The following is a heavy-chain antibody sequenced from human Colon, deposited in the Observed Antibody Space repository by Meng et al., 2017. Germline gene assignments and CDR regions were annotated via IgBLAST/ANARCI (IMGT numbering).Heavy chain of an antibody. D-gene: IGHD3-10*01. CDR3: TPWYGEY. Sequence: VQLEPGRPGLVKPEPLLLPSCAFAGDSISSNRALLHWVRESAPGGLGWVGQTYYRSEPQNHYGVSVKSRISINPYTLRIHFSLHLNSVAPEDTGVYYCTPWYGEYWGQGTLVTVSS. V-gene: IGHV6-1*01. CDR1: GDSISSNRAL. J-gene: IGHJ4*02. CDR2: TYYRSEPQN.